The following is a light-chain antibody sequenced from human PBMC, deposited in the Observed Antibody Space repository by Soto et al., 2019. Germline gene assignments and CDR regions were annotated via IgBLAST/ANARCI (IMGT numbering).Light chain of an antibody. CDR1: QSLSSSY. CDR3: QQYGSSPLT. V-gene: IGKV3-20*01. Sequence: EIVLTQSPGTLSLSPGERATLSCRASQSLSSSYLAWYQQKPGQAPRVLIYGASSRATGIPDRFSGSGSGTDFTLTITRLEPEDFAIYYCQQYGSSPLTCGGGTRVEIK. J-gene: IGKJ4*01. CDR2: GAS.